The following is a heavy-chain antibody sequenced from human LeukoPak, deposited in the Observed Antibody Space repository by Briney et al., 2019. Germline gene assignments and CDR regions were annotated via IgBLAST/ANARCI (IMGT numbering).Heavy chain of an antibody. CDR3: ARDACSTTICQAGGNWFDP. V-gene: IGHV1-46*01. CDR1: GYTVTSYY. D-gene: IGHD2-2*01. J-gene: IGHJ5*02. Sequence: GGSVKVSCKASGYTVTSYYMHWVRQAPGQDLEGLGIINRSSGSTSYAQKFQGRVTMTRDTSTSTVYMELSSLRSEDTAVYFCARDACSTTICQAGGNWFDPWGQGTLVIVS. CDR2: INRSSGST.